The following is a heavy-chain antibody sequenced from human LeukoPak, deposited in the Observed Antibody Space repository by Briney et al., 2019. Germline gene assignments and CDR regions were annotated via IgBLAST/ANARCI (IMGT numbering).Heavy chain of an antibody. CDR3: AREPTYDSSGWFRYYFDY. J-gene: IGHJ4*02. CDR2: IYTSGST. Sequence: SSETLSLTCTVSGGSISSYYWSWIRQPAGKGLEWIGRIYTSGSTNYNPSLKSRVTMSVDTSKNQFSLKLSSVTAADTAVYYCAREPTYDSSGWFRYYFDYWGQGTLVTVSS. V-gene: IGHV4-4*07. CDR1: GGSISSYY. D-gene: IGHD6-19*01.